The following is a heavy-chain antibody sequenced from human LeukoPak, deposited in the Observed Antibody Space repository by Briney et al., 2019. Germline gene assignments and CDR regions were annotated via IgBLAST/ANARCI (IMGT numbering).Heavy chain of an antibody. CDR2: IKEDGSEK. CDR1: GITFSIFW. Sequence: GGSLRLSCAASGITFSIFWMGWVRQAPGKGLEWVATIKEDGSEKYHVDSVKGRFTISRDNAKNSLYLQMNSLRGEDTAVYYCARVSGHSGSPWGQGTLVTVAS. CDR3: ARVSGHSGSP. J-gene: IGHJ5*02. D-gene: IGHD5-12*01. V-gene: IGHV3-7*05.